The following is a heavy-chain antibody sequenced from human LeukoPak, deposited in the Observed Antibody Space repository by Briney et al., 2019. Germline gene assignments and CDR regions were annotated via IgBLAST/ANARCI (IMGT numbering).Heavy chain of an antibody. Sequence: GGSLRLSCRSSGFTFGDYVMTWVRQGPGKGLVWVSRIRSDGTSTSYADSVKGRFTISRDNAKNTLYLQMSSLRAEDTAVYYCARGGDPVKYYAEYFQYWGQGTLVTVSS. CDR2: IRSDGTST. CDR3: ARGGDPVKYYAEYFQY. CDR1: GFTFGDYV. J-gene: IGHJ1*01. D-gene: IGHD2-21*02. V-gene: IGHV3-74*01.